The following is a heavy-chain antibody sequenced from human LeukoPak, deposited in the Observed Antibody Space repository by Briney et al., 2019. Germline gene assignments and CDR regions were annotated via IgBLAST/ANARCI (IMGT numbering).Heavy chain of an antibody. CDR2: ISYDGSNK. V-gene: IGHV3-30*18. CDR3: ANRDY. J-gene: IGHJ4*02. Sequence: GGSLRLSCAASGFTFSSYGMHWVRQAPGKGLEWVAVISYDGSNKYYADSVKGRFTISRDNSKNTLYLQMNSLRAEDTAVYYCANRDYWGQGTLVTVSS. CDR1: GFTFSSYG.